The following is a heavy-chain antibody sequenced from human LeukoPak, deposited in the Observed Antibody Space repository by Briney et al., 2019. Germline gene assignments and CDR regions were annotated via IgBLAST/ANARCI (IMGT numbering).Heavy chain of an antibody. Sequence: SETLSLTCTVSGGSIRSGDYYWSWIRQPPGKGLEWIGYIYYSGSTYYNPSLKSRVTISVDTSKNQFSLKLSSVTAADTAVYYCARYDYGKGFDPWGQGTLVTVSS. D-gene: IGHD4-17*01. CDR1: GGSIRSGDYY. J-gene: IGHJ5*02. V-gene: IGHV4-30-4*01. CDR3: ARYDYGKGFDP. CDR2: IYYSGST.